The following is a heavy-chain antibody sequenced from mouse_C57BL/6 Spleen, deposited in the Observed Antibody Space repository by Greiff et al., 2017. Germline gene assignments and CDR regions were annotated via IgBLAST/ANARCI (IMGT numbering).Heavy chain of an antibody. J-gene: IGHJ4*01. Sequence: QVQLQQSGAELVKPGASVKISCKASGYAFSSYWMNWVKQRPGKGLEWIGQIYPGDGDTNYNGKFKGKATLTADKSSSTAYMQLSSLTSEDSAVYFCASHIYYDYDNALDYWGQGTSVTVSS. D-gene: IGHD2-4*01. CDR1: GYAFSSYW. V-gene: IGHV1-80*01. CDR2: IYPGDGDT. CDR3: ASHIYYDYDNALDY.